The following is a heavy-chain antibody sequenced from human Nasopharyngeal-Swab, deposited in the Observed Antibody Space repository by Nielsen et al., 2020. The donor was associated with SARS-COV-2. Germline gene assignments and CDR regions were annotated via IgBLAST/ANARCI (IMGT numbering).Heavy chain of an antibody. CDR1: GFIFSDSA. CDR3: TRCGGGCYSGRDY. CDR2: IRSKGNSYAT. V-gene: IGHV3-73*01. Sequence: GGSLRLSCAASGFIFSDSAIHWVRQASGKGLEWVGRIRSKGNSYATAYAASVKGRFTISRDDSKNTAYLQMNSLITEDTAMYYCTRCGGGCYSGRDYWGQGTLVTVSS. D-gene: IGHD2-15*01. J-gene: IGHJ4*02.